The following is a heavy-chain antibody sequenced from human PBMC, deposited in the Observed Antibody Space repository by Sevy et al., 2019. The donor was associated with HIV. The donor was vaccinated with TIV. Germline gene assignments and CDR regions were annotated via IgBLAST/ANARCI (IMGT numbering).Heavy chain of an antibody. CDR2: IWYDGSKK. J-gene: IGHJ4*02. D-gene: IGHD6-19*01. Sequence: GGSLRLSCATSGFSFSTYGMHWVRQAPGKGLEWVAGIWYDGSKKQYADSVKGRFTISRDNSKNTMYLQMNSLRVEDTALFYCARERDENSSGWSVPFDIWGQGTLVTVSS. CDR1: GFSFSTYG. CDR3: ARERDENSSGWSVPFDI. V-gene: IGHV3-33*01.